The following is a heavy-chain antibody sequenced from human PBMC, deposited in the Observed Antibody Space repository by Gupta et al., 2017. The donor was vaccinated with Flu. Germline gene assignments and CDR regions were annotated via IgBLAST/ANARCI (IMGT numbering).Heavy chain of an antibody. CDR2: IIPVFGTA. CDR1: GGDFNNYS. V-gene: IGHV1-69*01. Sequence: QVQLVQSGAEVKRPGSSVTVSCKASGGDFNNYSINWVRQAPGQGLEWMGGIIPVFGTANSAQKFQGRVTITADESTNTSHMELSRLRSDDTAVYYCARGGIPFCGGDCYFDFWGQGTLVTVSS. D-gene: IGHD2-21*02. J-gene: IGHJ4*02. CDR3: ARGGIPFCGGDCYFDF.